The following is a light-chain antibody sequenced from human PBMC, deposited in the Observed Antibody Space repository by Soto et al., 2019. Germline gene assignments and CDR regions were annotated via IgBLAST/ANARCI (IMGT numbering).Light chain of an antibody. CDR3: GTWDSSLSAEV. J-gene: IGLJ3*02. V-gene: IGLV1-51*02. CDR1: SSNIGNNY. Sequence: QSVLTQPPSVSAAPGQKVTISCAGSSSNIGNNYVSWYQQLPGTAPKFLIYENNKRPSGIPDRFSGSKSGTSATLGITGLQTGDEADYYCGTWDSSLSAEVFGGGTKVTVL. CDR2: ENN.